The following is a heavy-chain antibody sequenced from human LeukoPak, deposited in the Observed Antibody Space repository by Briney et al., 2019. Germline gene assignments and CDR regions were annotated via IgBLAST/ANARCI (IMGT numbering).Heavy chain of an antibody. Sequence: PGGSLRLSCAASGFTFSRYSMNWVRQAPGKGLEWVASISSASTFIYSADSVKGRFTISRDTAKNSLFLQMNSLRAEDTAIYYCARDYFDSSDRPQTYYYYYMDVWGKGTTVTVSS. D-gene: IGHD3-22*01. CDR3: ARDYFDSSDRPQTYYYYYMDV. CDR2: ISSASTFI. J-gene: IGHJ6*03. V-gene: IGHV3-21*01. CDR1: GFTFSRYS.